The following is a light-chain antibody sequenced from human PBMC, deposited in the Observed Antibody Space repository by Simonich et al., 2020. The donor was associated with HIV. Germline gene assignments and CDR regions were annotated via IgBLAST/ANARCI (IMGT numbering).Light chain of an antibody. CDR3: HQSYSNPRT. J-gene: IGKJ2*01. CDR2: AAS. V-gene: IGKV1-39*01. Sequence: DIQMTQSPSSLSASVGDRVTVACRASQSNRTYLNWYQQKPGKAPKLLIYAASSLQSGVPSRFSGSGSGTDFTLTINSLQPEDFATYYCHQSYSNPRTFGQGTKLEIK. CDR1: QSNRTY.